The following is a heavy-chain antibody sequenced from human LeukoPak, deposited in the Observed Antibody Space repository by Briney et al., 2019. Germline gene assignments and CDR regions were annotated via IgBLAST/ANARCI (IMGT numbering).Heavy chain of an antibody. CDR3: ARVPVTTVTINWFDP. V-gene: IGHV3-30*01. J-gene: IGHJ5*02. D-gene: IGHD4-11*01. Sequence: PGGSLRLSCAASGFTFSSYAMHWVRQAPGKGLEWVAVISYDGSNKNYADSVKGRFTISRDNSKNTLYLQMNSLRAEDTAVYYGARVPVTTVTINWFDPWGQGTLVTVSS. CDR2: ISYDGSNK. CDR1: GFTFSSYA.